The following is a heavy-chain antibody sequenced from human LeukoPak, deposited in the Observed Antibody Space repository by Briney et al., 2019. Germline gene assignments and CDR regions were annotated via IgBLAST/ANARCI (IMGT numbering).Heavy chain of an antibody. Sequence: PGGSLRLSCTVSAAIFSSNAMHWVRQAPGKGLEWVAFIRYDGSSKYYADSVKGRFTISRDTSKNTSYLQMYSLRLEDTALYYCAKTPRNYPPGHMDVWGKGTTVTISS. CDR2: IRYDGSSK. CDR1: AAIFSSNA. CDR3: AKTPRNYPPGHMDV. D-gene: IGHD5-24*01. V-gene: IGHV3-30*02. J-gene: IGHJ6*03.